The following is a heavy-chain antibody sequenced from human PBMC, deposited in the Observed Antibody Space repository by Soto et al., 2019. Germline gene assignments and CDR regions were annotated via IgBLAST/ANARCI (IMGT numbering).Heavy chain of an antibody. CDR3: TRDVVEIAALYAMDV. CDR1: GFTFSSYG. Sequence: QVQLVESGGGVVQPGRSLKLSCAASGFTFSSYGMHWVRQAPGRGLEWVAVISYDGSNKYYADSVKGRFTISRDNSKSTLYLQMNSLRAEDTAVYYCTRDVVEIAALYAMDVWGQGTTVTVSS. V-gene: IGHV3-30*03. J-gene: IGHJ6*02. CDR2: ISYDGSNK. D-gene: IGHD2-2*01.